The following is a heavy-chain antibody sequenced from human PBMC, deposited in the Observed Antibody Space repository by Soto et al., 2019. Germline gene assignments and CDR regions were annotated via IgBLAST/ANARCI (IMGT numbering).Heavy chain of an antibody. CDR3: ASIAVAGTHFDY. CDR2: ISYDGSNK. V-gene: IGHV3-30-3*01. CDR1: GFTFSSYA. Sequence: LSCAASGFTFSSYAMHWVRQAPGKGLEWVAVISYDGSNKYYADSVKGRFTISRDNSKNTLYLQMNSLRAEDTAVYYCASIAVAGTHFDYWGQGTLVTVSS. J-gene: IGHJ4*02. D-gene: IGHD6-19*01.